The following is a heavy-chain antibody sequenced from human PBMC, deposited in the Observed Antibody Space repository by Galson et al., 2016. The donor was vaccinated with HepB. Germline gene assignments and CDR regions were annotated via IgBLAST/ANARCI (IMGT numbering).Heavy chain of an antibody. Sequence: TLSLTCTVSGYSISSGFNWGWIRAAPGKGLEWIGSMHHNGNTFCNPSVRSRVTISIDMSKNQFSLNLTSVTAADTAIYYCAREHWGHTIPDLWGQGTLVTVSS. CDR1: GYSISSGFN. V-gene: IGHV4-38-2*02. J-gene: IGHJ5*02. CDR3: AREHWGHTIPDL. D-gene: IGHD3-3*01. CDR2: MHHNGNT.